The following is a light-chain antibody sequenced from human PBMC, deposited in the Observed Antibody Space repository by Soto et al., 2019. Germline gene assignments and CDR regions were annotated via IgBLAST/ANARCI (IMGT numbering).Light chain of an antibody. V-gene: IGLV2-14*01. J-gene: IGLJ1*01. Sequence: QSALTQPASVSGSPGQSSTISCTGTSSDVGGYIYVSWYQQHPGKDPKLMSYEVSNRPSGVSNRFSGSKSGNTASLTSSGLQAEDEADYYCSSYTSSSTYVFGTGTKLTVL. CDR3: SSYTSSSTYV. CDR1: SSDVGGYIY. CDR2: EVS.